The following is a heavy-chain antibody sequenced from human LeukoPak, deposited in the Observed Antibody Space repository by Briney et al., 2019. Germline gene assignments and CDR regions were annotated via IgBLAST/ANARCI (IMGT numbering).Heavy chain of an antibody. Sequence: PGGSLRLSCAASGFTFSSYGMHWVRQAPGKGLEWVAVISYDGSNKYYADSVKGRFTISRDNSKNTLYLQMNSLRAEDTAMYYCAKEAIYGMDVWGQGTTVTVSS. CDR1: GFTFSSYG. J-gene: IGHJ6*02. V-gene: IGHV3-30*18. CDR3: AKEAIYGMDV. CDR2: ISYDGSNK.